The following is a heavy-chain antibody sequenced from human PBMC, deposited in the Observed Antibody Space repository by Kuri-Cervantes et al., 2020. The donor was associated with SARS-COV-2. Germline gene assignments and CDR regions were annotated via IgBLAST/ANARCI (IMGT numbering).Heavy chain of an antibody. CDR1: GGTFSSYD. J-gene: IGHJ4*02. D-gene: IGHD6-13*01. Sequence: ASVKVSCKASGGTFSSYDISWVRQAPGQGLEWMGWINAGSGNTNYSQKFQGRVTITWGTSASTAYMELSSLRSEGTALYYCAREAFHQLVDWGQGTLVTVSS. CDR3: AREAFHQLVD. V-gene: IGHV1-3*01. CDR2: INAGSGNT.